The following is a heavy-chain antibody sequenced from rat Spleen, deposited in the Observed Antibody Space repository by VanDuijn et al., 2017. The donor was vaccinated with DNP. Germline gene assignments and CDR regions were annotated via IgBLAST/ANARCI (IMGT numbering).Heavy chain of an antibody. V-gene: IGHV10-5*01. CDR1: GFTFSNAA. CDR3: TAAPEGPSFDY. J-gene: IGHJ2*01. CDR2: IRTKPNNYAT. D-gene: IGHD1-11*01. Sequence: VQVVESGGGLVQPKESLKISCAASGFTFSNAAMYWVRQAPGKGLEWVARIRTKPNNYATYYADSVKGRFTISRDDSKSMVYLQMDNLKTEDTAMYYCTAAPEGPSFDYWGQGVMVTVSS.